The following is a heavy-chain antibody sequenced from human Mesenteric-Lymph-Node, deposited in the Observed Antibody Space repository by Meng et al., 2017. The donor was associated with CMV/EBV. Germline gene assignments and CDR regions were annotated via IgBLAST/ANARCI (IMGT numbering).Heavy chain of an antibody. V-gene: IGHV3-48*03. D-gene: IGHD3-3*01. CDR2: ISSSGSTK. Sequence: GESLKISCAASGFTSSGYEMDWVRQAPGEGLEWVSYISSSGSTKYYADSVKGRFTISRDNAKNSLYLQMNSLRVEDTAVYYCARDGSPSFGVGIAAFDIWGQGTMVTVSS. J-gene: IGHJ3*02. CDR3: ARDGSPSFGVGIAAFDI. CDR1: GFTSSGYE.